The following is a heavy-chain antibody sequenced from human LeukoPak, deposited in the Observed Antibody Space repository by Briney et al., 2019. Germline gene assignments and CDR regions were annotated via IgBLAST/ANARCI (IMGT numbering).Heavy chain of an antibody. V-gene: IGHV3-7*04. J-gene: IGHJ3*02. Sequence: TGGSLRLSCAASGFTFSSYWMSWVRQAPGKGLEWVANIKQDGSEKYYVDSVKGRFTISRDNAKNSLYLQMNSLRAEDTAVYYCARGPKKYYLSDAFDIWGQGTMVTVSS. CDR3: ARGPKKYYLSDAFDI. D-gene: IGHD2/OR15-2a*01. CDR2: IKQDGSEK. CDR1: GFTFSSYW.